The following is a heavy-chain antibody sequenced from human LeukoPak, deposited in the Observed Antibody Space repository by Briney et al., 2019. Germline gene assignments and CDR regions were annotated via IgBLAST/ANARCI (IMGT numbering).Heavy chain of an antibody. V-gene: IGHV3-11*04. D-gene: IGHD3-10*01. Sequence: GGSLRLSCAASGFTFSDYYMSWIRQAPGKGLEWVSYISSSGSTIYYADSVKGRFTISRDNAKNSLYLQMNSLRAEDTAVYYCARDGYYYGSGSLYYYYYMDVWGKGTTVTVSS. CDR1: GFTFSDYY. CDR2: ISSSGSTI. J-gene: IGHJ6*03. CDR3: ARDGYYYGSGSLYYYYYMDV.